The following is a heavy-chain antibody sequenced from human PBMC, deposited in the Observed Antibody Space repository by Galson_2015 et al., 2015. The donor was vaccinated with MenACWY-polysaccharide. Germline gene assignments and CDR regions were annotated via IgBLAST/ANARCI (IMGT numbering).Heavy chain of an antibody. CDR1: GFIFNTYG. J-gene: IGHJ4*02. D-gene: IGHD2-15*01. V-gene: IGHV3-23*01. CDR2: ISGSASGGTT. CDR3: AREDFCSGGTCYFYDY. Sequence: SLRLSCAASGFIFNTYGMAWARQAPGKGLEWVSAISGSASGGTTYYAASVKGRFTISKDNSKNTLYLQMNSPRVEDTAVYYCAREDFCSGGTCYFYDYWGQGTLVTVSS.